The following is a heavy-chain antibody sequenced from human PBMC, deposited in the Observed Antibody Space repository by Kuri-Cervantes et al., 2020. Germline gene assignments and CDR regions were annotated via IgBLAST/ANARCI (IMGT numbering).Heavy chain of an antibody. Sequence: GGSLRLSCAASIFSFDDYDMRWVRKVSGISWNGGRTGHADSVKGRIVISRDNAKKSLFLQMNSLRAEDTALYYCAKSTYESSGYYYERYFDYWGQGTLVTVSS. CDR1: IFSFDDYD. D-gene: IGHD3-22*01. CDR3: AKSTYESSGYYYERYFDY. V-gene: IGHV3-20*04. J-gene: IGHJ4*02. CDR2: ISWNGGRT.